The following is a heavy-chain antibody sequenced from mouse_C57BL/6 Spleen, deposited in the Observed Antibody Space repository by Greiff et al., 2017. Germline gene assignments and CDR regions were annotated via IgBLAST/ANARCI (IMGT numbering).Heavy chain of an antibody. D-gene: IGHD2-5*01. Sequence: VQLKQSGPELVKPGASVKISCKASGYSFTGYYMNWVKQSPEKSLEWIGEFNPSTGGTTYNQKFKAKATLTVDKSSNTAYMQLKSLPSESSAFYDYESASNYDDYYAFDYWGQGTTVTVSS. CDR1: GYSFTGYY. J-gene: IGHJ4*01. V-gene: IGHV1-42*01. CDR3: ESASNYDDYYAFDY. CDR2: FNPSTGGT.